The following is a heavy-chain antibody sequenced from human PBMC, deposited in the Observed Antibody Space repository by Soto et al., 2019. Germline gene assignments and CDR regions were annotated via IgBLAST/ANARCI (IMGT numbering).Heavy chain of an antibody. D-gene: IGHD6-13*01. V-gene: IGHV3-23*01. CDR3: ARRSSSWYFDY. CDR1: GFTFSSYA. CDR2: ISGSGGRT. Sequence: EVQLLESGGGLVQPGGSLRLSCAASGFTFSSYAMNWVRQAPGKGLEWVSVISGSGGRTYYADSVKGRFTISRDNSKNTLYLQMNSLRAEDTAVYYCARRSSSWYFDYWGQGTRVTVSS. J-gene: IGHJ4*02.